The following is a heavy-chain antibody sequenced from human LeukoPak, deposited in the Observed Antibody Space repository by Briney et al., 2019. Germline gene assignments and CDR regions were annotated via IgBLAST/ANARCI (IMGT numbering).Heavy chain of an antibody. CDR1: GFTFSSYG. CDR3: ARTGGFSKYYFDY. D-gene: IGHD3-16*01. V-gene: IGHV3-30*02. J-gene: IGHJ4*02. Sequence: GGSLRLSCAASGFTFSSYGMHWVRQAPGKGLEWVAFIRYDGSNKYYADSVKGRFTISRDNAKNSLYLQMNSLRAEDTAVYYCARTGGFSKYYFDYWGQGTLVTVSS. CDR2: IRYDGSNK.